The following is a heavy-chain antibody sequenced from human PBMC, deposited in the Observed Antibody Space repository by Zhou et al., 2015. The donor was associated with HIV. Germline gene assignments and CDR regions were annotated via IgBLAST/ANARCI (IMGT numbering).Heavy chain of an antibody. CDR3: ARDLIAVAGTGGSYFDY. CDR1: GGTFSSYA. Sequence: QVQLVQSGAEVKKPGSSVKVSCKASGGTFSSYAISWVRQAPGQGLEWMGGIIPIFGTANYAQKFQGRVTITADGSTSTAYMELSSLRSEDTAVYYCARDLIAVAGTGGSYFDYWGQGTLVTVSS. J-gene: IGHJ4*02. V-gene: IGHV1-69*01. CDR2: IIPIFGTA. D-gene: IGHD6-19*01.